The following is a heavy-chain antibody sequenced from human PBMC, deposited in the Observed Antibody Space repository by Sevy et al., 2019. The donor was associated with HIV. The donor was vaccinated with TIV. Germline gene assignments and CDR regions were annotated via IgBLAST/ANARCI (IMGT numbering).Heavy chain of an antibody. CDR3: ARDGGGGTTNSGMDV. V-gene: IGHV1-2*06. CDR1: GYTFTGDY. J-gene: IGHJ6*02. CDR2: VYPHSGGT. D-gene: IGHD1-7*01. Sequence: ASVKVSCKASGYTFTGDYLHWVRQAPGQGLEWMGRVYPHSGGTNYAQKFQGRVTMTRETSISTAYMELSRLRSDETAVYYCARDGGGGTTNSGMDVWGQGTTVTVSS.